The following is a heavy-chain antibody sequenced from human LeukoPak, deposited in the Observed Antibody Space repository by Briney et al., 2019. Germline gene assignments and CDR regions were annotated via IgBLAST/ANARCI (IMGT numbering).Heavy chain of an antibody. CDR1: GGSFSGYY. CDR3: ASSTGESSYYFDY. Sequence: SETLSLTCAVYGGSFSGYYWSWIRQPPGKGLEWIGEINHSGSTNYNPSLKSRVTISVDTSKNQFSLKLSSVTAADTAVYYCASSTGESSYYFDYWGQGTLVTVSS. V-gene: IGHV4-34*01. CDR2: INHSGST. J-gene: IGHJ4*02. D-gene: IGHD2-2*01.